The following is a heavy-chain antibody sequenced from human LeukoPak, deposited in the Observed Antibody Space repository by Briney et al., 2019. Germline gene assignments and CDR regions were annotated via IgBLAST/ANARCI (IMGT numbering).Heavy chain of an antibody. CDR2: IYTSGST. V-gene: IGHV4-61*02. Sequence: SQTLSLTSTVSGGSISSGSYYWSWIRQPAGKGLEWIGRIYTSGSTNYNPSLKSRVTISVDTSKNQFSLKLSSVTAADTAVYYCARELTAYYYYYMDVWGKGTTVTVSS. CDR3: ARELTAYYYYYMDV. CDR1: GGSISSGSYY. J-gene: IGHJ6*03. D-gene: IGHD1-14*01.